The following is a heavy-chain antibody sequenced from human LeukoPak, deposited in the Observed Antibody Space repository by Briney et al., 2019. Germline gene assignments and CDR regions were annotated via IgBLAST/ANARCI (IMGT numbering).Heavy chain of an antibody. V-gene: IGHV6-1*01. D-gene: IGHD6-13*01. CDR2: TYYRSKWYN. J-gene: IGHJ5*02. Sequence: SQTLPLTCAISGDSVSSNSAAWNWIRQSPSRGLEWLGRTYYRSKWYNDYAVSVKSRITINPDTSKNQFSLQLNSVTPEDTAVYYCARASAAAGWTWFDPWGQGTLVTVSS. CDR3: ARASAAAGWTWFDP. CDR1: GDSVSSNSAA.